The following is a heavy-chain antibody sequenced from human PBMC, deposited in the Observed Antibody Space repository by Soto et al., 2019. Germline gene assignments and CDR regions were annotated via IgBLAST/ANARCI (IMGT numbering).Heavy chain of an antibody. CDR2: ISAYNCNT. D-gene: IGHD3-3*01. CDR3: AREKKTYYDCWSGYSQDYYGMDV. J-gene: IGHJ6*01. Sequence: GVSVKVAWEACGYTFISYGMSWVRHAPGQGLELMGLISAYNCNTNYAQKLQGRVTMTTDTSTRTAYMELRRLRSDDPAVYYCAREKKTYYDCWSGYSQDYYGMDVWGQGTTVPVSS. V-gene: IGHV1-18*01. CDR1: GYTFISYG.